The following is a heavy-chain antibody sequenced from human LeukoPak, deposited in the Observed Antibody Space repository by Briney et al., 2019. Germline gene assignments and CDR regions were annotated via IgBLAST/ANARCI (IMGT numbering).Heavy chain of an antibody. CDR3: ARGYYDSSGYPARSGAFDI. CDR1: GFTFSSYA. J-gene: IGHJ3*02. D-gene: IGHD3-22*01. Sequence: PGGSLRLSCAASGFTFSSYAMSWVRQAPGKGLEWVSAISGSGGSTYYADSVKGRFTISRDNSKNSLYLQMNSLRAEDTAVYYCARGYYDSSGYPARSGAFDIWGQGTMVTVSS. V-gene: IGHV3-23*01. CDR2: ISGSGGST.